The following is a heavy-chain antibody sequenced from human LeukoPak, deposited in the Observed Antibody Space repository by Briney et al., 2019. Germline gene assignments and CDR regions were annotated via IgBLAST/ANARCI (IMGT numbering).Heavy chain of an antibody. J-gene: IGHJ4*02. CDR3: ARDRFEYCSSTSCYAFDY. V-gene: IGHV1-69*04. D-gene: IGHD2-2*01. Sequence: SVKVSCKASGGTFSSYAISWVRQAPGQGLEWMGRIIPIFGIANYAQKFQGRVTITADKSTSTAYMELSSLRSEDPAVYYCARDRFEYCSSTSCYAFDYWGQGTLVTVSS. CDR1: GGTFSSYA. CDR2: IIPIFGIA.